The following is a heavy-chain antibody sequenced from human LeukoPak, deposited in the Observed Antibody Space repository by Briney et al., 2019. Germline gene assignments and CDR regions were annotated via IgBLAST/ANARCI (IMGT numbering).Heavy chain of an antibody. V-gene: IGHV3-48*03. CDR3: AELGITMIGGV. CDR2: IGISGSII. Sequence: PGGSLRLSCAASGFTFNNYVMNWVRQAPGKGLEWVSYIGISGSIIYYADSVKGRFTISRDNAKNSLYLQMNSLRAEDTAVYYCAELGITMIGGVWGKGTTVTISS. J-gene: IGHJ6*04. D-gene: IGHD3-10*02. CDR1: GFTFNNYV.